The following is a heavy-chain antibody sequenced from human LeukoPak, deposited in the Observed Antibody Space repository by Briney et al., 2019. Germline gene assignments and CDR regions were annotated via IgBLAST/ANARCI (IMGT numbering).Heavy chain of an antibody. CDR1: GYTFTGYY. CDR2: INPNSGGT. D-gene: IGHD6-13*01. J-gene: IGHJ5*02. V-gene: IGHV1-2*02. Sequence: ASVKVSCKASGYTFTGYYMHWVRQAPGQGLEWMGWINPNSGGTNYAQKFQGRVTMTRDTSISTAYMELSRLRSDDTAVYYCARVDTPIAAAGKSGAYNWFHPWGQGTLVTVSS. CDR3: ARVDTPIAAAGKSGAYNWFHP.